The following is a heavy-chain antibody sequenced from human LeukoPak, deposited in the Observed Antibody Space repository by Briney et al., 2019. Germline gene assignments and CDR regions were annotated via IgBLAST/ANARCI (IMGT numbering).Heavy chain of an antibody. CDR1: GGSISSYY. Sequence: SETLSLTCTVSGGSISSYYWSWIRQPPGKGLEWIGYIYYSGSTNYNPSLKSRVTISVDTSKNQFSLKLSSVTAADTAVYYCARVERWLQLLYWGQGTLVTVSS. V-gene: IGHV4-59*01. D-gene: IGHD5-24*01. CDR2: IYYSGST. J-gene: IGHJ4*02. CDR3: ARVERWLQLLY.